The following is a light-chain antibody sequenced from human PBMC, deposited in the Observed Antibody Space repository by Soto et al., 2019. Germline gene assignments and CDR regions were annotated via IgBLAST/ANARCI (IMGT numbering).Light chain of an antibody. J-gene: IGKJ1*01. Sequence: EVVMTQPPSTLSVSLGHRATLSCRASQSVRGKLAWYQQKPGQTPRLLTYGASTRATGIPARFSGSGSGTEFTLTISSLQSEDFAVYYCQQYTIWPLTFGQGTKVDI. CDR2: GAS. CDR1: QSVRGK. V-gene: IGKV3-15*01. CDR3: QQYTIWPLT.